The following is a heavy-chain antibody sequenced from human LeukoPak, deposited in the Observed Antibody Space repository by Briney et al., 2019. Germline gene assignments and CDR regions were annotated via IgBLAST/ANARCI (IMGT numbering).Heavy chain of an antibody. Sequence: GGSLRLSCAASGFTFSPYWMHWVRQAPGKGLVWVSRINGDGSSTSYADSVKGRVIISRDNAKNTLYLQMNSLRAEDTAVFYCARGKSGVVDYWGQGTLVTVSS. CDR2: INGDGSST. CDR1: GFTFSPYW. CDR3: ARGKSGVVDY. D-gene: IGHD3-3*01. J-gene: IGHJ4*02. V-gene: IGHV3-74*01.